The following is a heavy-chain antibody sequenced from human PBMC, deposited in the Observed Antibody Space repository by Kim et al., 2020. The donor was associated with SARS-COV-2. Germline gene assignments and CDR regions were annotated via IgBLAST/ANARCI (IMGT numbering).Heavy chain of an antibody. D-gene: IGHD3-10*01. Sequence: SETLSLTCTVSGGSISSSSYYWGWIRQPPGKGLEWIGNIYYNGSTYYNPSLKSRVTISVDTSKNQFSLKLSSVTAADTAVYYCARHPLWFGELLGLYYYGMDVWGQGTTVTVSS. CDR2: IYYNGST. CDR1: GGSISSSSYY. CDR3: ARHPLWFGELLGLYYYGMDV. J-gene: IGHJ6*02. V-gene: IGHV4-39*01.